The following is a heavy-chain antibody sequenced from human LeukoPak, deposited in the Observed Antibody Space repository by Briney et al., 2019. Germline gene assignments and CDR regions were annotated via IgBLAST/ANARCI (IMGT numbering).Heavy chain of an antibody. CDR3: ARVPSGYRGYYFDY. CDR2: IYTSGST. D-gene: IGHD1-26*01. J-gene: IGHJ4*02. V-gene: IGHV4-4*07. Sequence: PSETLSLTCHVSGGSMTSYYWTWIRRPAGKGLDWIGHIYTSGSTNYNPSLKSRVTMSVDTSKNQFSLNLSSVTAADTAVYYCARVPSGYRGYYFDYWGQGILVTVSS. CDR1: GGSMTSYY.